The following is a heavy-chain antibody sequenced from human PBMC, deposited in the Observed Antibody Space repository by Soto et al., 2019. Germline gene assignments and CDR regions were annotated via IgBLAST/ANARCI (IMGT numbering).Heavy chain of an antibody. Sequence: QVQLQESGPGLVKPSETLSLTCTVSGGSVSSGSYYWSWIRQPPGKGLEWIGYIYYSGSTNYNPSLESRVTISVDMSKNQFSLKLSSVTAADTAVYYCARDGYRSGWYSLAWGQGTLVTVSS. J-gene: IGHJ5*02. D-gene: IGHD6-19*01. CDR3: ARDGYRSGWYSLA. CDR1: GGSVSSGSYY. V-gene: IGHV4-61*01. CDR2: IYYSGST.